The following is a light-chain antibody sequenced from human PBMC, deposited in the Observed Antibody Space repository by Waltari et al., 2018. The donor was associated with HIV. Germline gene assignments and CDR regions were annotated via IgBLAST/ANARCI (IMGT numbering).Light chain of an antibody. CDR3: QQYYSTALT. CDR1: QSVLYSSNNKNY. V-gene: IGKV4-1*01. J-gene: IGKJ4*01. CDR2: WAT. Sequence: DIVMTQSPDSLAMSLGERATINCKSSQSVLYSSNNKNYVAWYQQKPGQPPNLLIYWATTRESGVPDRFSGSGSGTDFTLTISSLQAEDVAIYYCQQYYSTALTFGGGTKVEIK.